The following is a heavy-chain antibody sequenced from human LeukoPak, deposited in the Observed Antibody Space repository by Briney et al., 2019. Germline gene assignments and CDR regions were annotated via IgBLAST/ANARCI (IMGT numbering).Heavy chain of an antibody. J-gene: IGHJ3*02. CDR2: ISYDGSDK. V-gene: IGHV3-30-3*01. D-gene: IGHD3-16*01. Sequence: PGGSLRLSCAASGLTFSSYAMHWIRQAPGKGPEWVAVISYDGSDKYYADSVKGRVTISRDNSKSTLYLQMNSLRPEDTAVYYCARGLGGLTYTDIWGQGTTVTVSS. CDR3: ARGLGGLTYTDI. CDR1: GLTFSSYA.